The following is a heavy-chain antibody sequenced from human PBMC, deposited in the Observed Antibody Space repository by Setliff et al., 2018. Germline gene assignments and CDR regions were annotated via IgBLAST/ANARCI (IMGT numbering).Heavy chain of an antibody. CDR1: GGTFSSYA. CDR3: ARDLFRTTIDDYGDYAFYGMDV. Sequence: SVKVSCQASGGTFSSYAISWVRQAPGQGLEWMGGIIPIFGTANYAQKFQGRVTITADESTSTAYMELSSLRSEDTAVYYCARDLFRTTIDDYGDYAFYGMDVWGQGTTVTVSS. D-gene: IGHD4-17*01. J-gene: IGHJ6*02. V-gene: IGHV1-69*13. CDR2: IIPIFGTA.